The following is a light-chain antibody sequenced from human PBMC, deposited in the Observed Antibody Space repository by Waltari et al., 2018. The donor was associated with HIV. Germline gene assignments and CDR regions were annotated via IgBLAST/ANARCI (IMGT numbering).Light chain of an antibody. CDR1: SSNIGSNS. CDR3: AAWDDRLRGYV. Sequence: QSVLTQPPSASGTPGQRVTIYCSGSSSNIGSNSVCWFQQLPGTAPKVLIYTDNQRPSGVPDRFSGSKSGTSASLAISGLRSEDEADYFCAAWDDRLRGYVFGTGTKVTVL. CDR2: TDN. V-gene: IGLV1-47*01. J-gene: IGLJ1*01.